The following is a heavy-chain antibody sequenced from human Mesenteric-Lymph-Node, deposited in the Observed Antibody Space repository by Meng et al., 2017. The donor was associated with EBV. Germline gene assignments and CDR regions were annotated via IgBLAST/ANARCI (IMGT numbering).Heavy chain of an antibody. Sequence: VHGVEAGGTLIQPWGSLRLSWAASGFPFNVDALSWAREAPGKGLEWVSGISCRDLITYYADSVKGRFTMSRNKPGKTLYLQMTSLRVEDTAIYYCANVPYSYWGQGTLVTVSS. V-gene: IGHV3-23*04. CDR3: ANVPYSY. CDR2: ISCRDLIT. J-gene: IGHJ4*02. CDR1: GFPFNVDA. D-gene: IGHD5-12*01.